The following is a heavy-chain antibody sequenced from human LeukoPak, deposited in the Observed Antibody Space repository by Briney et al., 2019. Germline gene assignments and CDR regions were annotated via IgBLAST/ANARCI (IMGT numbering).Heavy chain of an antibody. CDR1: GGSISSYY. CDR2: IYYSGST. Sequence: SETLSLTCTVSGGSISSYYWSWIRQPPGKGLEWIGYIYYSGSTNYNPSLKSRVTISVDTSKNQFSLKLSSVTAADTAVYYCAAGVGSGTDRNMDVWGKGTTVTVSS. D-gene: IGHD3-10*01. J-gene: IGHJ6*03. V-gene: IGHV4-59*01. CDR3: AAGVGSGTDRNMDV.